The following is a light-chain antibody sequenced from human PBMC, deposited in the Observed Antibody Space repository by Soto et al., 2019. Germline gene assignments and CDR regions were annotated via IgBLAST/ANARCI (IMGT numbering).Light chain of an antibody. CDR3: CSYAGSYSYV. CDR1: SSDVGDYKY. CDR2: DIS. Sequence: QSALTQPRSVSGSPGHSVTISCTGTSSDVGDYKYVSWYRQDPGKAPKIIIYDISERPSGVPDRFSGSKSGNTASLTISWLQAEDESDYYCCSYAGSYSYVFGTGTKITVL. J-gene: IGLJ1*01. V-gene: IGLV2-11*01.